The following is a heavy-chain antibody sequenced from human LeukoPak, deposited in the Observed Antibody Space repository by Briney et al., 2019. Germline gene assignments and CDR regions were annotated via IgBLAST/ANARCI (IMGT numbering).Heavy chain of an antibody. D-gene: IGHD3-3*01. Sequence: ASVKVSCKTSAYTFSRLGISWVRQAPGQGLEWMGWISAYNGQTKYAEKFQDRVTMTTDTSTSTAYMELRSLRSGDTAVYYCARTTTIFVVFTTPFDYWGQGTLVSVSS. CDR2: ISAYNGQT. V-gene: IGHV1-18*01. J-gene: IGHJ4*02. CDR3: ARTTTIFVVFTTPFDY. CDR1: AYTFSRLG.